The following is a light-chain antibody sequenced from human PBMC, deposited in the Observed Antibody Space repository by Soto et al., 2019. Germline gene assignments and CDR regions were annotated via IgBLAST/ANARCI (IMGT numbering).Light chain of an antibody. V-gene: IGLV4-69*01. Sequence: QPVLTQSPSASASLGASVKLTCTLSSGHSSYAIAWYQHRPEKGPRYLMKLNSDGSHSKGDGIPDRFSGSRSGAERYLTISSLQYEDEADYYCQTWGTGIRVFGGGTQLTVL. CDR1: SGHSSYA. CDR3: QTWGTGIRV. J-gene: IGLJ3*02. CDR2: LNSDGSH.